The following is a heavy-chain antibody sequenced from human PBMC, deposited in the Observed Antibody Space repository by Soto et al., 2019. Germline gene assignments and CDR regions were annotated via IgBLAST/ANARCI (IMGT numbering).Heavy chain of an antibody. CDR2: INNDGSGT. V-gene: IGHV3-74*01. CDR3: GSVFEY. CDR1: GFTFTNYW. J-gene: IGHJ4*02. Sequence: EVQLVESGGGLVQPGGSLRLSCAASGFTFTNYWMHWVRQAPGKGLVWVSRINNDGSGTSYADSVKGRFTISRDNAKNNLLLAMNSLGVEDTAVYYCGSVFEYWGQGTLVTVSS.